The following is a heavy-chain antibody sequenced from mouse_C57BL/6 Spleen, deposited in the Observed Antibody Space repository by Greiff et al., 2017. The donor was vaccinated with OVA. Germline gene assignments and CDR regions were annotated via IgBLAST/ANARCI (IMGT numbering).Heavy chain of an antibody. CDR1: GFSLTSYG. CDR3: ARNLDGYFDY. J-gene: IGHJ2*01. CDR2: IWRGGST. Sequence: QVQLQQSGPGLVQPSQSLYITCTVSGFSLTSYGVHWVRQSPGKGLEWLGVIWRGGSTDYNAAFISRLSISKDNSKCQVFFKMNSLQADDTAIYYCARNLDGYFDYWGQGTTLTVSS. V-gene: IGHV2-2*01.